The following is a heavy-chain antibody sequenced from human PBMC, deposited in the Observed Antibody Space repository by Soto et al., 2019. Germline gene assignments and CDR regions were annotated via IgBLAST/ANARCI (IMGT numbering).Heavy chain of an antibody. J-gene: IGHJ5*02. CDR2: ISTYNGDT. Sequence: ASVKVSCKASGYTFTRSGISWVRQAPGQGLEWMGWISTYNGDTNYAQTFQGRVTMTRDTSTSTVYMELHSLRSEDTAVYYCARAKRFRGSFDPWGQGTLVTVSS. CDR3: ARAKRFRGSFDP. V-gene: IGHV1-18*01. CDR1: GYTFTRSG. D-gene: IGHD3-16*01.